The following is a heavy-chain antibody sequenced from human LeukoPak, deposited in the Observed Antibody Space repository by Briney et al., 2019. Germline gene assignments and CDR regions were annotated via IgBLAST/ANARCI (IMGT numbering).Heavy chain of an antibody. CDR2: ISAYNGNT. J-gene: IGHJ4*02. D-gene: IGHD3-16*02. CDR3: ARVSIMITFGGVIVLDY. V-gene: IGHV1-18*01. CDR1: GGTFSSYA. Sequence: ASVKVSCKASGGTFSSYAISWVRQAPGQGLEWMGWISAYNGNTNYAQKLQGRVTMTTDTSTSTAYMELRSLRSDDTAVYYCARVSIMITFGGVIVLDYWGQGTLVTVSS.